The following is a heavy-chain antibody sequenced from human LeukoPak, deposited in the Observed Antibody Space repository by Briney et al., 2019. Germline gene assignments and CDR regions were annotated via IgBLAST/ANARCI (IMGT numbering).Heavy chain of an antibody. J-gene: IGHJ4*02. Sequence: ASETLSLTCTVSGDSISRDYYWAWIRQPPGKGLEWIGSAYHRGGPHYNPSLRSRVTILVDTSENQLSLELSSVTAADTAVYYCARALYYFETSGYTFDYWGQGSLVTVSS. CDR2: AYHRGGP. CDR1: GDSISRDYY. V-gene: IGHV4-38-2*02. D-gene: IGHD3-22*01. CDR3: ARALYYFETSGYTFDY.